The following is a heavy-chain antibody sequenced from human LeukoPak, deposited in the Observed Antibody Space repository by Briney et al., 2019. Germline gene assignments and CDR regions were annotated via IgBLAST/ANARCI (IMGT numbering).Heavy chain of an antibody. D-gene: IGHD2-15*01. CDR2: IKQDGSEK. J-gene: IGHJ4*02. V-gene: IGHV3-7*01. CDR3: ARAPWGVVDYFDY. CDR1: GFTFSSYA. Sequence: GGSLRLSCAASGFTFSSYAMNWVRQAPGKGLEWVANIKQDGSEKYYVDSVKGRFTISRDNAKNSLYLQMNSLRAEDTAVYYCARAPWGVVDYFDYWGQGTLVTVSS.